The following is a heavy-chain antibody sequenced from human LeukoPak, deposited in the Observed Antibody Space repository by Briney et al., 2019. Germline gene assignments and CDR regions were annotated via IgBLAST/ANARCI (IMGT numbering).Heavy chain of an antibody. J-gene: IGHJ1*01. CDR1: GYTFTNYG. CDR3: ARDKAVTTELTQYFQH. D-gene: IGHD4-11*01. V-gene: IGHV1-18*01. CDR2: ISAYNGYT. Sequence: ASVKVSCKTSGYTFTNYGVSWVRQAPGQGLEWMGWISAYNGYTNYAQKLQVRVTTTTDTSTSTAYMELRSLTSDDTAVYYCARDKAVTTELTQYFQHWGQGTLVTVSS.